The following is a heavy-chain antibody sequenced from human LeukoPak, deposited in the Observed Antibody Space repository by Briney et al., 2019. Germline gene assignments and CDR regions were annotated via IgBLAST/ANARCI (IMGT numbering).Heavy chain of an antibody. J-gene: IGHJ4*02. D-gene: IGHD3-22*01. CDR2: ISGSGGST. Sequence: HPGGSLRLSCAASGFTFSSYAMSWVRQAPGKGLEWVSAISGSGGSTYYADSVKGRFTISRDNSKNTLYLQMNSLRAEDTAVYYCARALPYYDSPFDYWGQGTLVTVSS. CDR3: ARALPYYDSPFDY. V-gene: IGHV3-23*01. CDR1: GFTFSSYA.